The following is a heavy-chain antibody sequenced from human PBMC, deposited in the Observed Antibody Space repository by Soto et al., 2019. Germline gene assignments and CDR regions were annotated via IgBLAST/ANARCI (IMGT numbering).Heavy chain of an antibody. D-gene: IGHD6-13*01. Sequence: EQLEQSGAEVRRPGASVKVSCKASGFTFTDHHIHWVRQAPGQGLEWVGWINPNTGDAKFAQKCRGWVTMTTDTSIDTAYLDLNSLTSDATAIYFCASEGAVADGDHGMYVWGRGTSVTVSS. CDR2: INPNTGDA. J-gene: IGHJ6*02. V-gene: IGHV1-2*04. CDR1: GFTFTDHH. CDR3: ASEGAVADGDHGMYV.